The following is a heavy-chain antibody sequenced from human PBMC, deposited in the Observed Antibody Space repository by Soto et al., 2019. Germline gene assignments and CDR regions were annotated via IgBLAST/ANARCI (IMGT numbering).Heavy chain of an antibody. Sequence: QVQLQESGPGLVKPSETLSLTCTVSGDSISSYYWSWIRQPPGKGLEWIGYIYYSGNTHHNTSLKSRVTISVDTSNNQFSLKLSSVTAADTAVYYCARESGGGTPPGYGSFDYWGQGTLVTVSS. V-gene: IGHV4-59*01. J-gene: IGHJ4*02. CDR3: ARESGGGTPPGYGSFDY. D-gene: IGHD1-1*01. CDR2: IYYSGNT. CDR1: GDSISSYY.